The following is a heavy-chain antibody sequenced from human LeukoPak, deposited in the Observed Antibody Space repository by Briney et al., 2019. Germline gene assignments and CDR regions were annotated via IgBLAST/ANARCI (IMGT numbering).Heavy chain of an antibody. Sequence: GGSLRLSCAASGFTFSDYYMSWIRQAPGKGLEWVSYISSSSTYTNYADSVKGRFTISRDNAKNSLYLQMNSLRVEDTAVYYCARDKDSSSWYWYGTGVWGQGTTVTVSS. J-gene: IGHJ6*02. V-gene: IGHV3-11*05. D-gene: IGHD6-13*01. CDR2: ISSSSTYT. CDR1: GFTFSDYY. CDR3: ARDKDSSSWYWYGTGV.